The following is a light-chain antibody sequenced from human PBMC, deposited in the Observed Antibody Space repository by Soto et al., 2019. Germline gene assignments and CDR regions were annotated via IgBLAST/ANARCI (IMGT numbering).Light chain of an antibody. CDR2: RAS. J-gene: IGKJ4*01. V-gene: IGKV3-15*01. Sequence: IMMTQSPATLSVSLGERATLSCRAGQTIYSNVAWYQQRPGQAPRLLIYRASTRATGVPARFSGSRSGTEFTLTINSLQSEDFAVYYCQRYNNWPLTFGGGTKVDIK. CDR3: QRYNNWPLT. CDR1: QTIYSN.